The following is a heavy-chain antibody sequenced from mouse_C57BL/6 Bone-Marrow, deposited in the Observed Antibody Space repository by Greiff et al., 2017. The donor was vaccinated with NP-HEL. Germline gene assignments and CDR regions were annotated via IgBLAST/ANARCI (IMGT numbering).Heavy chain of an antibody. CDR1: GYAFSSSW. CDR2: IYPGDGDT. Sequence: QVQLQQSGPELVKPGASVKISCKASGYAFSSSWMNWVKQRPGKGLEWIGRIYPGDGDTNYNGKFKGKATLTADKSSSPAYMQLSSLTSEDSAVYFCARGGYYDLGYWGQGTTLTVSS. J-gene: IGHJ2*01. CDR3: ARGGYYDLGY. V-gene: IGHV1-82*01. D-gene: IGHD2-4*01.